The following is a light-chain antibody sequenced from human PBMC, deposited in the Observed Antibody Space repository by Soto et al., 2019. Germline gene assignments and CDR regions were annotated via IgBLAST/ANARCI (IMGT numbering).Light chain of an antibody. CDR1: QSISSS. J-gene: IGKJ1*01. CDR3: QQTYTTPRT. Sequence: DIQMTQSPSSLSASVGDRVTITCRASQSISSSLNWYQQKPGKAPNLLIYAASSLQSGVPSRFSGSGSGTDFTLNISSLQPEDFATYYCQQTYTTPRTFGQGTKVEIK. V-gene: IGKV1-39*01. CDR2: AAS.